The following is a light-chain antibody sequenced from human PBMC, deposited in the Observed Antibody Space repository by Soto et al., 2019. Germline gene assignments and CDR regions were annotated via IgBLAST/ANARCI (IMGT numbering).Light chain of an antibody. CDR1: QSVLYSSNNKNY. J-gene: IGKJ3*01. CDR2: WAS. CDR3: HQYYNTPFT. V-gene: IGKV4-1*01. Sequence: DIVMTQSPESLAVSLGERATINCKSSQSVLYSSNNKNYLAWYQQKPGQPPKLLIYWASTRASGVPDRFSGSGSGTDFNLTISSLQAEDVAVYYCHQYYNTPFTFGPGTKVDIK.